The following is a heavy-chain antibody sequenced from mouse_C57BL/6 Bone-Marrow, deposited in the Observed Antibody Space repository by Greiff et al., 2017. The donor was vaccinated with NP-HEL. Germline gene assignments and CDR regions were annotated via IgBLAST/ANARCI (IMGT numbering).Heavy chain of an antibody. V-gene: IGHV1-4*01. J-gene: IGHJ4*01. CDR2: INPSSGST. D-gene: IGHD2-4*01. Sequence: QVQLQQSGAELARPGASVKMSCKASGYTFTSYTMHWVKQRPGQGLEWIGYINPSSGSTKYNQKFKDKATLTADKSSSTAYMQLSSLTSEDSAVYYCARWDDYVYAMDYWGQGTAVTVTS. CDR3: ARWDDYVYAMDY. CDR1: GYTFTSYT.